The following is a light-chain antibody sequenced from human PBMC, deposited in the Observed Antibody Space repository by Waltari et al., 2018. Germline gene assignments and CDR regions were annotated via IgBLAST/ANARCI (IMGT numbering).Light chain of an antibody. CDR3: QQYDNLPCT. J-gene: IGKJ2*02. Sequence: DIQMTQSPSSLSASAGDRVTITCQASQDISNYLNWYQQKPGKAPKLLIYDASNLETGVPSRFSGSGSGTDFTFTISSLQPEDIATYYCQQYDNLPCTFGQGTNLEIK. CDR2: DAS. CDR1: QDISNY. V-gene: IGKV1-33*01.